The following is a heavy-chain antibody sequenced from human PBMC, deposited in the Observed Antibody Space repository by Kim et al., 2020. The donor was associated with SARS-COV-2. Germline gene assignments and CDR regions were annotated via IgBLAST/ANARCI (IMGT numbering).Heavy chain of an antibody. V-gene: IGHV3-53*01. J-gene: IGHJ4*02. CDR2: IYRKETT. CDR3: AGDNYNNYWYKY. Sequence: GGSLRLSCAASEFSVSTKTMTWVRQAPGKGLEWVSIIYRKETTYYADSVKGRFTTSRDTSKNTLYLQMDNLRADDTAVYYCAGDNYNNYWYKYWGQGTLVTVSA. D-gene: IGHD1-20*01. CDR1: EFSVSTKT.